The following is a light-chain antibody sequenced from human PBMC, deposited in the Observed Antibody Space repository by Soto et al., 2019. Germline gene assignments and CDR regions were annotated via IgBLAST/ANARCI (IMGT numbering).Light chain of an antibody. Sequence: QSVLTQPRSVSGSPGQSVTISCTGTSSDVGAYNFVSWYQHHPGKAPKLIIYDVTERPSGVPDRFSGSKSGNSASLTISGLQTEDEADYYCCSYAGSSTLVFGTGTKVTVL. J-gene: IGLJ1*01. CDR2: DVT. CDR1: SSDVGAYNF. CDR3: CSYAGSSTLV. V-gene: IGLV2-11*01.